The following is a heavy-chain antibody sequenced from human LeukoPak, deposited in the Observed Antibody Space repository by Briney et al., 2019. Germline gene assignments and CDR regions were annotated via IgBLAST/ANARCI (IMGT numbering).Heavy chain of an antibody. V-gene: IGHV4-34*01. J-gene: IGHJ5*02. Sequence: SETLSLTCAVYGGSFSGYYWSWIRQPPGKGLEWIGEINHSGSTNYNPSLKSRVTISVDTSKNQFSLKLSSVTAADTAVYYCASCGGYSNSYNWFDPWGQGTLVTVSS. CDR2: INHSGST. D-gene: IGHD4-11*01. CDR3: ASCGGYSNSYNWFDP. CDR1: GGSFSGYY.